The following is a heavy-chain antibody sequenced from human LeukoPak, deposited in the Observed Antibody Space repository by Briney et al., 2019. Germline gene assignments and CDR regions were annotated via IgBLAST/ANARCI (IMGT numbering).Heavy chain of an antibody. CDR2: ISGSGGST. J-gene: IGHJ4*02. Sequence: GGSLRLSCVASGFTFSSYAMSWVRQAPGKGLEWVSAISGSGGSTYYADSVKGRFTISRDNSKNTLYLQMNSLRAEDTAVYYCAKTHSYGYAFDYWGQGTLVTVSS. V-gene: IGHV3-23*01. CDR3: AKTHSYGYAFDY. CDR1: GFTFSSYA. D-gene: IGHD5-18*01.